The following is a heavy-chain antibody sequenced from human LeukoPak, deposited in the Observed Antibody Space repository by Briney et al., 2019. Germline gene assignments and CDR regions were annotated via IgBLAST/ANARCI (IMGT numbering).Heavy chain of an antibody. CDR2: INHSGST. V-gene: IGHV4-34*01. Sequence: KASETLSLTCAVYGGSFSGYYWSWIRQPPGKGLEWIGEINHSGSTNYNPSLKSRVTISVDTSKNQFSLKLSSVTAADTAVYYCARGEGRTDSYYYDSSGYGWYGVDYWGQGTLVTVSS. D-gene: IGHD3-22*01. CDR1: GGSFSGYY. J-gene: IGHJ4*02. CDR3: ARGEGRTDSYYYDSSGYGWYGVDY.